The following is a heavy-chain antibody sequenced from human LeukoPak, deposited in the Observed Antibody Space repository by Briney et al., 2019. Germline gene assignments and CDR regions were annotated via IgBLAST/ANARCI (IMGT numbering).Heavy chain of an antibody. CDR1: GYTFTSYA. D-gene: IGHD3-10*01. Sequence: ASVKVSCKASGYTFTSYAMHWVRQAPGQRLEWMGWINAGNGNTKYSQKFQGRVTITRDTSASTAYMGLSSLRSEDTAVYYCARGVRSGSYYNVPHPAQYGMDVWGQGTTVTVSS. CDR3: ARGVRSGSYYNVPHPAQYGMDV. CDR2: INAGNGNT. V-gene: IGHV1-3*01. J-gene: IGHJ6*02.